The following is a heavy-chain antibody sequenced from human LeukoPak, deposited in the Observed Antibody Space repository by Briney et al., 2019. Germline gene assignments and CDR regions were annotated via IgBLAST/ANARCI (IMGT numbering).Heavy chain of an antibody. CDR1: GGSISRGSYY. D-gene: IGHD3-22*01. CDR3: ARGYVSSGYYFPFDY. Sequence: NSSETLSLXCTVSGGSISRGSYYWSWIRQPAGKGLEWIGRIYTSGSTNYNPSLKSRVTISVDTSKNQFSLKLSSVTAADTAVYYCARGYVSSGYYFPFDYWGQGTLVTVSS. V-gene: IGHV4-61*02. CDR2: IYTSGST. J-gene: IGHJ4*02.